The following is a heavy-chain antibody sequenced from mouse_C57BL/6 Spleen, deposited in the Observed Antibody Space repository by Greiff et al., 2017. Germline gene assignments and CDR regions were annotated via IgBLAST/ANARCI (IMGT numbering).Heavy chain of an antibody. V-gene: IGHV1-61*01. J-gene: IGHJ3*01. D-gene: IGHD2-4*01. CDR2: IYPSDSET. CDR1: GYTFTSYW. CDR3: ARGGLRRGGAWFAY. Sequence: QVQLQQPGAELVRPGSSVKLSCKASGYTFTSYWMDWVKQRPGQGLEWIGNIYPSDSETHYNQKFKDKATLTVDKSSSTAYMQLSSLTSEDSAVYYCARGGLRRGGAWFAYWGQGTLVTVSA.